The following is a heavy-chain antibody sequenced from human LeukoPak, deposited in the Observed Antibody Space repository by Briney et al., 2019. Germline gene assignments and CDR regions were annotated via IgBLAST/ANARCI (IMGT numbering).Heavy chain of an antibody. V-gene: IGHV3-53*04. CDR1: GFTVSSNY. D-gene: IGHD6-19*01. CDR2: IYSGGST. Sequence: GGSLRLSCAASGFTVSSNYMSWIRQAPGKGLEWVPVIYSGGSTYYADSVKGRFTISRHNSKNTLYLQMNSLRAEDTAVYYCARAPPGIAVAAFDYWGQGTLVTVSS. CDR3: ARAPPGIAVAAFDY. J-gene: IGHJ4*02.